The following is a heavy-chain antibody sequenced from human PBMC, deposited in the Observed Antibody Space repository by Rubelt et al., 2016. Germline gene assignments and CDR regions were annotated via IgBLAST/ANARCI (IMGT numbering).Heavy chain of an antibody. CDR3: VKMGQYDDSGYYGYLQH. Sequence: EVQLLESGGGLVQPGGSLRLSCAASGFAFSSYYMGWVRQVPGKGLVWVSRIKGDGSATEYGASVTGRLTISTDNAKNTLYMEINRLRVEDTAVYYCVKMGQYDDSGYYGYLQHWGQGTLVTVSS. V-gene: IGHV3-74*03. D-gene: IGHD3-3*01. CDR2: IKGDGSAT. J-gene: IGHJ1*01. CDR1: GFAFSSYY.